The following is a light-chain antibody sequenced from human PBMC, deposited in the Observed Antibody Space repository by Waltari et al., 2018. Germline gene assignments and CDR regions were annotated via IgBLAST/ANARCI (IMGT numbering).Light chain of an antibody. CDR2: AVT. CDR1: SSDVGSYNL. V-gene: IGLV2-23*02. CDR3: CSYAGSSTFV. Sequence: QSALTQPASVSGSPGQSITISCTGSSSDVGSYNLVSWYQQYQGKAPKLMIYAVTKRPSGFSNRFSGSKSGHTASLTISGLQAEDESDYYCCSYAGSSTFVFGGGTKLTVL. J-gene: IGLJ2*01.